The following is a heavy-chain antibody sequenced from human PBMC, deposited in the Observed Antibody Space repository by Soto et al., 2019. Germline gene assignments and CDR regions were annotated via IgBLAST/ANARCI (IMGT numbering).Heavy chain of an antibody. CDR3: VREGRGSFDF. J-gene: IGHJ3*01. V-gene: IGHV3-23*01. D-gene: IGHD5-12*01. CDR2: IGGRGNSA. Sequence: PGVSLRRSCAASGCIFTNHAMYWVRHAPGKGLEWVSVIGGRGNSAYYADFVQGRFTSSIHNSKNTLSLQMSSRTADDTAIYYCVREGRGSFDFWGRGTMVTVSS. CDR1: GCIFTNHA.